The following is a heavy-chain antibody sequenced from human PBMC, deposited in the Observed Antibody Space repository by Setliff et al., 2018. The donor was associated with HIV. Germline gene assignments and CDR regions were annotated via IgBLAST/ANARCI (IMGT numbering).Heavy chain of an antibody. D-gene: IGHD3-22*01. CDR1: GFTFSSSA. CDR2: ISGSGGTT. J-gene: IGHJ6*03. CDR3: TRDEDYYDYSGYYYIYYYMDV. V-gene: IGHV3-23*01. Sequence: PGESLKISCVGSGFTFSSSAMNWVRQAPGKGLEWVSTISGSGGTTYYADSVRGRFTISRDNAKNSLYLQMNSLRAEDTAVYYCTRDEDYYDYSGYYYIYYYMDVWGKGTTVTVSS.